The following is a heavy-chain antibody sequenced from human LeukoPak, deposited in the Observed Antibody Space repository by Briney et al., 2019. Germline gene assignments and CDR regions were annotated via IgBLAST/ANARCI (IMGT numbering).Heavy chain of an antibody. D-gene: IGHD1-26*01. CDR3: ARDWSWDAHDY. CDR2: IKPDGTEK. J-gene: IGHJ4*02. CDR1: GFSFGSSW. V-gene: IGHV3-7*01. Sequence: GGSLRLSCAASGFSFGSSWMSWVRQAPGKGLEWVVRIKPDGTEKSYVASVEGRFTISRDNAKNSLYLQMNSLRNEDTALYYCARDWSWDAHDYWGRGTLITVSS.